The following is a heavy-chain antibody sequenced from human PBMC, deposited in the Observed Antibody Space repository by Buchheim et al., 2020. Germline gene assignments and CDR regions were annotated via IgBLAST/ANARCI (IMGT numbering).Heavy chain of an antibody. CDR1: GGSISSYS. CDR2: IYTSGST. D-gene: IGHD6-6*01. J-gene: IGHJ6*02. Sequence: QVQLQESGPGLVKPSETLSLTCTVSGGSISSYSWSWIRQPAGKGLEWIGRIYTSGSTNYNPSLKSRVTMSVETYKNQFSLKLSSVTAADTAVYYCARGSMDEQLGYYYYGMDVWGQGTT. V-gene: IGHV4-4*07. CDR3: ARGSMDEQLGYYYYGMDV.